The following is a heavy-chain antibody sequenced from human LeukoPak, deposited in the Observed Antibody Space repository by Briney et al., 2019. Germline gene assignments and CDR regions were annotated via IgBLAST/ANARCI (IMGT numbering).Heavy chain of an antibody. CDR3: ARGWAEVAGPMNAFDI. D-gene: IGHD6-19*01. J-gene: IGHJ3*02. V-gene: IGHV4-61*02. CDR1: GGSISSGSYY. Sequence: PSQTLSLTCTVSGGSISSGSYYWSWIRQPAGKGLEWIGRIYTSGSTNYNPSLKSRVTISVDTSKNQFSLKLSSVTAADTAVYYCARGWAEVAGPMNAFDIWGQGTMVTVSS. CDR2: IYTSGST.